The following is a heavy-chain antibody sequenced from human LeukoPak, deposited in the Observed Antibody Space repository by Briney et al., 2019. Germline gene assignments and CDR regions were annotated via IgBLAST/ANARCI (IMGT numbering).Heavy chain of an antibody. D-gene: IGHD3-3*01. CDR2: INHSGST. J-gene: IGHJ5*02. CDR3: ARRAIFGVVIISYNRFDP. Sequence: SETLSLTCAVYGGSFSGYYWSWIRQPPGKGLEWIGEINHSGSTNYNPSLKSRVTISVDTSKNQFSLKLSSVTAADTAVYYCARRAIFGVVIISYNRFDPWGQGTLVTVSS. V-gene: IGHV4-34*01. CDR1: GGSFSGYY.